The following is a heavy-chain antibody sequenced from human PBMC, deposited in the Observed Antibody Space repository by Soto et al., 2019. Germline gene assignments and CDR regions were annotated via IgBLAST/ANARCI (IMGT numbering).Heavy chain of an antibody. V-gene: IGHV4-39*01. CDR3: ARRKYDFWSGNINWFDP. J-gene: IGHJ5*02. Sequence: QLQLQESGPGLVKPSETLSLTCTVSGGSISSSSYYWGWIRQPPGKGLEWIGSIYYSGSTYYNPSLKGRVTISVDTSKNQFSLKLSSVTAADTAVYYCARRKYDFWSGNINWFDPWGQGTLVTVSS. CDR2: IYYSGST. D-gene: IGHD3-3*01. CDR1: GGSISSSSYY.